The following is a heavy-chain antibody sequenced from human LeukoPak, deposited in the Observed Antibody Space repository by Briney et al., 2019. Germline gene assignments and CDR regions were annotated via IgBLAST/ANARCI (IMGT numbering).Heavy chain of an antibody. D-gene: IGHD5-12*01. V-gene: IGHV4-61*02. CDR1: GGSISSGSYY. CDR3: AKWGGYDFYAFDI. J-gene: IGHJ3*02. Sequence: SETLSLTCTVSGGSISSGSYYWSWIRQPAGKGLEWIGRIYTSGSTNYNPSLKSRVTISVDTSKNQFSLKLSSVTAADTAVYYCAKWGGYDFYAFDIWGQGTMVTVSS. CDR2: IYTSGST.